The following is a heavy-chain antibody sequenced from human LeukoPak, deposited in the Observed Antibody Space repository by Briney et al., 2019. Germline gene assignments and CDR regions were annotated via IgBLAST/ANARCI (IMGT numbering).Heavy chain of an antibody. D-gene: IGHD3-3*01. Sequence: SETLSLTCTVSGGSISSGSYYWSWIRQPPGKGLEWIGSIYYSGSTYYNPSLKSRVTISVDTSKNQFSLKLSSVTAADTAVYYCARGSRYYDFWSALGYFDYWGQGTLVTVSS. V-gene: IGHV4-39*01. CDR1: GGSISSGSYY. J-gene: IGHJ4*02. CDR3: ARGSRYYDFWSALGYFDY. CDR2: IYYSGST.